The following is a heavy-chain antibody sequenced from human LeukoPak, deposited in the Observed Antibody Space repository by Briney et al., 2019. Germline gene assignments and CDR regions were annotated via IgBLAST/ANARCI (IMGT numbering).Heavy chain of an antibody. D-gene: IGHD6-13*01. CDR3: AREGDTQDSSWAIDY. J-gene: IGHJ4*02. CDR2: IYHSGST. CDR1: GYSISSGYY. Sequence: SETLSLTCTVSGYSISSGYYWGWIRQPPGKGLEWIGSIYHSGSTYYNPSLKSRVTISVGTSKNQFSLKLSSVTAADTAVYYCAREGDTQDSSWAIDYWGQGTLVTVSS. V-gene: IGHV4-38-2*02.